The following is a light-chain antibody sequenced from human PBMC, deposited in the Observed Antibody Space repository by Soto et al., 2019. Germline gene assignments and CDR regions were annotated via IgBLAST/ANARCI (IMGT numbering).Light chain of an antibody. CDR1: QSVSNRY. V-gene: IGKV3-20*01. CDR2: GAS. J-gene: IGKJ1*01. CDR3: QEYDTSWT. Sequence: FVLTKAPGTLSLSSVARATLSCWASQSVSNRYLAWYQQKPGQAPRLLIYGASSRATGIPDRFSGSGSGTDFTLTISRREPVDCAVYSCQEYDTSWTFGHWRKV.